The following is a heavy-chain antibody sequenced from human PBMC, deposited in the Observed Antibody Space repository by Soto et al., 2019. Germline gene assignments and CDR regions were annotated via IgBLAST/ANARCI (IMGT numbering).Heavy chain of an antibody. D-gene: IGHD3-22*01. CDR1: GGTFSSYA. CDR3: ARDGPYYYDSSGYYPPDDAFDI. J-gene: IGHJ3*02. CDR2: IIPIFGTA. Sequence: QVQLVQSGAEVKKPGSSVKVSCKASGGTFSSYAISWVRQAPGQGLEWMGGIIPIFGTANYAQKFQGRVTITADKSTGTAYMELSSLRSEDTAVYYCARDGPYYYDSSGYYPPDDAFDIWGQGTMVTVSS. V-gene: IGHV1-69*06.